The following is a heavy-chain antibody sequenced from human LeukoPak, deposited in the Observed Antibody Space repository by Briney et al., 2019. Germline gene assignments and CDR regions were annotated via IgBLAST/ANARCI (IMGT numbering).Heavy chain of an antibody. J-gene: IGHJ4*02. Sequence: GGSLRLSCAASGFTFSSYGMHWVRQAPGKGLEWVAFIRYDGSNKYYADSVKGRFTISRDNSKNTLYLQMNSLRAEDTAVYYCAKDHMTTVTYFDYWGQGTLVTVSS. V-gene: IGHV3-30*02. D-gene: IGHD4-17*01. CDR2: IRYDGSNK. CDR3: AKDHMTTVTYFDY. CDR1: GFTFSSYG.